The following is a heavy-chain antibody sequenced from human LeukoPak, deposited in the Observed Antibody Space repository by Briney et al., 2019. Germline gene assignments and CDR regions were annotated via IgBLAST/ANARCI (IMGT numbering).Heavy chain of an antibody. J-gene: IGHJ5*02. D-gene: IGHD2-2*01. CDR1: GYTFTGYY. Sequence: ASVKVSCKASGYTFTGYYMHWVRQAPGQGLEWMGWINPNSGGTNYAQKFQGRVTMTWDTSISTAYMELSRLRSDDTAVYYCARDHCSSTSCYSNWFDPWGQGTLVTVSS. CDR3: ARDHCSSTSCYSNWFDP. CDR2: INPNSGGT. V-gene: IGHV1-2*02.